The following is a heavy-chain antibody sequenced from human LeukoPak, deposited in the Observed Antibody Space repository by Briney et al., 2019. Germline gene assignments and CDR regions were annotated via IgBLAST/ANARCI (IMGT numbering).Heavy chain of an antibody. D-gene: IGHD2-2*01. Sequence: SQTLSLTCTVSAGSISSGGYYWSWIRQHPGKGLEWSGYIYYSGVTYYTQSLKSRATISVATSKKQFSLKLSSVTAEDTAVFYCASGWSQGYCSSTSCYSWWFDHWGQGTLVTVSS. CDR3: ASGWSQGYCSSTSCYSWWFDH. CDR1: AGSISSGGYY. CDR2: IYYSGVT. J-gene: IGHJ5*02. V-gene: IGHV4-31*03.